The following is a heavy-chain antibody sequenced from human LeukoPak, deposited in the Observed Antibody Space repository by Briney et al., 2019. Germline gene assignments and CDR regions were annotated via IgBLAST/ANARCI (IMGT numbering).Heavy chain of an antibody. J-gene: IGHJ4*02. CDR3: ARAPTFSGWFDY. V-gene: IGHV3-30*02. CDR1: RFTFSSYG. Sequence: SGGSLRLSCAASRFTFSSYGMHWVRQAPGKGLEWVAFIRYDGTNKDYADSVKGRFTISRDNSKNTLYLQLNSLRVEDTAVYYCARAPTFSGWFDYWGQGTLVTVSS. D-gene: IGHD6-19*01. CDR2: IRYDGTNK.